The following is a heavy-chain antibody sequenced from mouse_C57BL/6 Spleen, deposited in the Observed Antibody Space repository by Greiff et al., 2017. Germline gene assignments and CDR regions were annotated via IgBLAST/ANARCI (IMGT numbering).Heavy chain of an antibody. V-gene: IGHV14-1*01. CDR1: GFNIKDYY. Sequence: LQLKESGAELVRPGASVKLSCTASGFNIKDYYMHWLKQRPAQGLEWIGRIDPEDGDPEYAPKFQGKATMTAYTSSNTAYLQLSSLTSEDTAVYYCTTSDYYGNYVYWYFDVWGTGTTVTVSS. CDR3: TTSDYYGNYVYWYFDV. D-gene: IGHD2-1*01. CDR2: IDPEDGDP. J-gene: IGHJ1*03.